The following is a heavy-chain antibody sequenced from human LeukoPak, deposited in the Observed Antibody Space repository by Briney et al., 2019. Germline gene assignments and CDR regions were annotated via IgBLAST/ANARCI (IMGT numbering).Heavy chain of an antibody. CDR2: ISGSGGST. D-gene: IGHD2-2*02. V-gene: IGHV3-23*01. J-gene: IGHJ6*03. CDR1: GFTFSSYG. Sequence: GGSLRLSCAASGFTFSSYGMHWVRQAPGKGLEWVSAISGSGGSTYYADSVKGRFTISRDNSKNTLYLQMNSLRAEDTAVYYCAKGFLPAAIEDYYYYMDVWGKGTTVTVSS. CDR3: AKGFLPAAIEDYYYYMDV.